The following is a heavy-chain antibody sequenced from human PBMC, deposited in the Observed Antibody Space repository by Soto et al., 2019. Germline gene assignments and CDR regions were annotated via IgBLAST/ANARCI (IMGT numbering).Heavy chain of an antibody. D-gene: IGHD3-10*01. J-gene: IGHJ5*02. CDR2: INHSGST. CDR3: ARSRITMVRGANWFDP. CDR1: GGSFSGYY. V-gene: IGHV4-34*01. Sequence: SETLSLTCAVYGGSFSGYYWSWIRRPPGKGLEWIGEINHSGSTNYNPSLKSRVTISVDTSKNQFSLKLSSVTAADTAVYYCARSRITMVRGANWFDPWGQGNLVTFS.